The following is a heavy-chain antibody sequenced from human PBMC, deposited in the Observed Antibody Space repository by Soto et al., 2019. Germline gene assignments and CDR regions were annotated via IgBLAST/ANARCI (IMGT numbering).Heavy chain of an antibody. CDR2: ISAYNGNT. CDR1: GYTFTSYG. D-gene: IGHD3-3*01. Sequence: GASVKVSCKASGYTFTSYGVSWVLRAPGQGLEWMGWISAYNGNTNYAQKLQGRVTMTTDTSTSTAYMELRSLRSDDTAVYYCAREDDVGSGYPHHTPMPLDWGQGTRVTVAS. CDR3: AREDDVGSGYPHHTPMPLD. V-gene: IGHV1-18*01. J-gene: IGHJ4*02.